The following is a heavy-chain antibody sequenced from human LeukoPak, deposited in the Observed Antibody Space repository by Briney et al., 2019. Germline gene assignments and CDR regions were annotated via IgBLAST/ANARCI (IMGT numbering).Heavy chain of an antibody. CDR1: GLTVSSNC. J-gene: IGHJ4*02. D-gene: IGHD5-18*01. V-gene: IGHV3-53*01. Sequence: GGSLRLSCAASGLTVSSNCMSWVRQAPGKGLEWVSFIYSGGNTYYADSVKGRFTISRDNAKNSLYLQMNSLRAEDTAVYYCAREIDTAMFYWGQGTLVTVSS. CDR2: IYSGGNT. CDR3: AREIDTAMFY.